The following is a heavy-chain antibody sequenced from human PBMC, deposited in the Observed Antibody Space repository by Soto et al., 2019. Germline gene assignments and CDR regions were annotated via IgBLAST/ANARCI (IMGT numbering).Heavy chain of an antibody. J-gene: IGHJ6*02. V-gene: IGHV3-13*01. CDR2: IGTAGDT. CDR3: ARVGATGYGYILGYYYYGMDV. Sequence: GGSLRLSCAASGFTFSSYDMHWVRQATGKGLEWVSAIGTAGDTYYPGSVKGRFTISRENAKNSLYLQMNSLRAEDTAVYYCARVGATGYGYILGYYYYGMDVWGQGTTVTVSS. CDR1: GFTFSSYD. D-gene: IGHD5-18*01.